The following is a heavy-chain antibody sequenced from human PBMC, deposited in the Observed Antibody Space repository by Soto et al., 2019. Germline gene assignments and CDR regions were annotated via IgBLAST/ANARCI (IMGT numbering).Heavy chain of an antibody. Sequence: ASVKVSCKASGYTFTSYGISWVRQAPGQGLEWMGWISAYNGNTNYAQKLQSRVTMSVDTSKNQISLTLTSLTPADTAVYFCARLYTYGYYHFDHWGQGTLVTVSS. D-gene: IGHD3-22*01. CDR1: GYTFTSYG. V-gene: IGHV1-18*01. CDR2: ISAYNGNT. CDR3: ARLYTYGYYHFDH. J-gene: IGHJ4*02.